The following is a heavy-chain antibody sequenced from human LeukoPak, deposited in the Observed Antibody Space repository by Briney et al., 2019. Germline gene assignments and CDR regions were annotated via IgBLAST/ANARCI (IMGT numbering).Heavy chain of an antibody. V-gene: IGHV1-8*03. D-gene: IGHD5-12*01. CDR3: ARGRSSYDFDP. CDR2: MNPNSGNT. CDR1: GYTFTSYD. J-gene: IGHJ5*02. Sequence: ASVKVSCKASGYTFTSYDINWVRQATGQGLEWMGWMNPNSGNTGYAQKFQGRVTITRNTSIITAYMELSSLRSEDTAVYYCARGRSSYDFDPWGQGTLVTVSS.